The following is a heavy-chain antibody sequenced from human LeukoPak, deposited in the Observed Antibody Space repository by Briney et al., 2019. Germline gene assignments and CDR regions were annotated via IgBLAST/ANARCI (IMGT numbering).Heavy chain of an antibody. CDR2: IWYDGSDK. Sequence: TGGSLRLSCATSGFTFSSNVMHWVRQAPGKGLEWVPFIWYDGSDKYYADSVKGRFTISRDNSKNTLYLQMNSLRPEDTAVYYCAKDLTSAWSFDYWGQGTLVTVSS. J-gene: IGHJ4*02. CDR3: AKDLTSAWSFDY. D-gene: IGHD6-19*01. CDR1: GFTFSSNV. V-gene: IGHV3-30*02.